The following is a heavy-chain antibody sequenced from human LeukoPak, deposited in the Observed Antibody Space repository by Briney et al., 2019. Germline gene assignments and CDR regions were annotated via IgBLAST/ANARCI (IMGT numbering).Heavy chain of an antibody. CDR3: VKEGRFLPPAN. V-gene: IGHV3-23*01. CDR1: GFTFSRHG. D-gene: IGHD3-16*01. J-gene: IGHJ4*02. Sequence: PGGSLRLSCAASGFTFSRHGMSWVRQAPGKGLVWVSAISAGGDITLYADSVKGRFTISRDTSQNTVYLQMNSLRAEDTATYYCVKEGRFLPPANWGQGTLVTVSS. CDR2: ISAGGDIT.